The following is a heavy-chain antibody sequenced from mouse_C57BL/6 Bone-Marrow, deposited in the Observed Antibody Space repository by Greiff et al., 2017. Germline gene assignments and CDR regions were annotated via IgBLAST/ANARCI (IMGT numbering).Heavy chain of an antibody. Sequence: EVKLMESGGGLVKPGGSLKLSCAASGFTFSSYAMSWVRQTPEKRLEWVATISDGGSYTYSPDNVKGRFTISRDNAKNNLYLQMSHLKSEDTAMYYCARDMDYDSSPWGQGTLVTVSA. CDR1: GFTFSSYA. J-gene: IGHJ3*01. CDR2: ISDGGSYT. D-gene: IGHD1-1*01. V-gene: IGHV5-4*01. CDR3: ARDMDYDSSP.